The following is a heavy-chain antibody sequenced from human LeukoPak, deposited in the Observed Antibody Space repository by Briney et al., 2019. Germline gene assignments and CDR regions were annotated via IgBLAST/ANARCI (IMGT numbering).Heavy chain of an antibody. CDR1: GYTFTSYW. CDR2: IYPGDSVT. J-gene: IGHJ4*02. CDR3: ARQTRDGSGSRGYSFDF. V-gene: IGHV5-51*01. D-gene: IGHD3-10*01. Sequence: GESLKISCKGTGYTFTSYWIGWVRQMPGKGLEWMGIIYPGDSVTRYSPSFQGQVTISADKSISTAYLQWSSLKASDTAMYYCARQTRDGSGSRGYSFDFWGQGTLVTVSS.